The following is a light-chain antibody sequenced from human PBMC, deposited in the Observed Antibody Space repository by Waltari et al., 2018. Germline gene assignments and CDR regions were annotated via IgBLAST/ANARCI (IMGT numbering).Light chain of an antibody. CDR3: QKYESLPAT. Sequence: IMLTQSPGTLSLSPGERATLSCRASQSVGRSLVWYQQKPGQAPRLLIYDASRRATGIPDRFSCSGCGTDFSLTISRLEPEDFAVYYCQKYESLPATFGQGTKVEIK. CDR2: DAS. J-gene: IGKJ1*01. V-gene: IGKV3-20*01. CDR1: QSVGRS.